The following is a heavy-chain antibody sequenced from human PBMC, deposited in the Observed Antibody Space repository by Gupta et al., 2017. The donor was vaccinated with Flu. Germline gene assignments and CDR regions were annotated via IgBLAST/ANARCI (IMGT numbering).Heavy chain of an antibody. J-gene: IGHJ4*02. CDR2: GLPVLGPP. CDR3: ARKGGGHCSGGTCYSFDY. CDR1: GVTFRSYV. Sequence: QVQLVQSGAEVKKPGSSVKVSCKASGVTFRSYVINWVRQAHGQGPEWKGGGLPVLGPPNYARKFQGRVTITADESTSTVYMEISSLRSEDTAVYYWARKGGGHCSGGTCYSFDYWGQGTLVTVSS. D-gene: IGHD2-15*01. V-gene: IGHV1-69*01.